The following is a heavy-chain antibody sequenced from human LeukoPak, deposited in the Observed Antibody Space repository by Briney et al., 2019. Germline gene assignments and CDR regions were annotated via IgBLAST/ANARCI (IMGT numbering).Heavy chain of an antibody. J-gene: IGHJ4*02. D-gene: IGHD3-16*01. CDR1: GFSVDNAY. V-gene: IGHV3-21*01. CDR2: ISSSSSYI. CDR3: ARDRGEPTEDFDY. Sequence: GGSLRLSCAASGFSVDNAYMRWVRQAPGKGLEWVSSISSSSSYIYYADSVKGRFTISRDNAKNSLYLQMNSLRAEDTAVYYCARDRGEPTEDFDYWGQGTLVTVSS.